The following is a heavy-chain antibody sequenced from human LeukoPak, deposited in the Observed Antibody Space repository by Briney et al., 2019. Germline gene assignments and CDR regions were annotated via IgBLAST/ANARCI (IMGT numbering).Heavy chain of an antibody. CDR2: ISSSSYI. CDR1: GFTFSSYS. D-gene: IGHD3-3*01. CDR3: ARESREWVLVDY. V-gene: IGHV3-21*01. J-gene: IGHJ4*02. Sequence: GGSLRPSCAASGFTFSSYSMNWVRQAPGKGLEWVSSISSSSYIYYADSVKGRSTIFRDNAKNSLYLQMNSLRAEDTAVYYCARESREWVLVDYWGQGTLVTVSS.